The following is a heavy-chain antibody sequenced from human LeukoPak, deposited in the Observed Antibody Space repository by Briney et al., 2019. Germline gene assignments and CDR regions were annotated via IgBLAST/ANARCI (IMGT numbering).Heavy chain of an antibody. CDR2: INPNSGGT. Sequence: ASVKVSCKASGYTFTGYYMHWVRQAPGQGLEWMGWINPNSGGTNYAQQFQGRVTMTRDTSISTAYMELSRLRSDDTAVYYCARAEGIMITFGGVIVPHPSFDYWGQGTLVTVSS. CDR3: ARAEGIMITFGGVIVPHPSFDY. D-gene: IGHD3-16*02. V-gene: IGHV1-2*02. J-gene: IGHJ4*02. CDR1: GYTFTGYY.